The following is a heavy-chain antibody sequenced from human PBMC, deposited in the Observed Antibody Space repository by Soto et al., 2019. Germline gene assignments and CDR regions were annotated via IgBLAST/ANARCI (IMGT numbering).Heavy chain of an antibody. V-gene: IGHV3-23*01. CDR3: AKEKDFCRGFFVY. CDR2: ISGSGGST. J-gene: IGHJ4*02. CDR1: GFTFSTYA. D-gene: IGHD3-3*01. Sequence: GGSLRLSCAASGFTFSTYAMSWVRQAPGKGLEWVSAISGSGGSTYYADSVKGRFTISRDNSKNMLYLQMNSLRAEDTAVYYGAKEKDFCRGFFVYWGQRSLVTVSS.